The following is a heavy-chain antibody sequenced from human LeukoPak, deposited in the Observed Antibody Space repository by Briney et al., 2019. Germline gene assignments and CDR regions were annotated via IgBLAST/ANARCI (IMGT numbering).Heavy chain of an antibody. CDR1: GDTFTRKY. CDR3: ARDNSVRDEAWWFNP. J-gene: IGHJ5*02. V-gene: IGHV1-46*01. CDR2: ISPSGGST. Sequence: ASVKVSCKTFGDTFTRKYMHWARQAPGQGPEWMGVISPSGGSTTYAQKFQGRVTLTRDMSTSTDYLELSSLRSEDTAVYYCARDNSVRDEAWWFNPWGQGTLVIVSS. D-gene: IGHD5-24*01.